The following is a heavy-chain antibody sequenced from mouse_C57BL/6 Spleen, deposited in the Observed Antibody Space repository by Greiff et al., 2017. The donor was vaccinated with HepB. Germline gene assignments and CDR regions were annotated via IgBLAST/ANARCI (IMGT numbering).Heavy chain of an antibody. V-gene: IGHV1-55*01. D-gene: IGHD1-1*01. J-gene: IGHJ1*03. CDR3: AMRGCITTVVAHWYFDV. CDR1: GYTFTSYW. Sequence: QVQLQQPGAELVKPGASVKMSCKASGYTFTSYWITWVKQRPGQGLEWIGDIYPGSGSTNYNEKFKSKATLTVDTSSSTAYMQLSSLTSEDSAVYYCAMRGCITTVVAHWYFDVWGTGTTVTVSS. CDR2: IYPGSGST.